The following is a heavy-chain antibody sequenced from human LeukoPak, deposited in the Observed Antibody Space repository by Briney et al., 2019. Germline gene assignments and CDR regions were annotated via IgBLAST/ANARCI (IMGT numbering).Heavy chain of an antibody. CDR1: GYTLTELS. J-gene: IGHJ6*03. V-gene: IGHV1-24*01. CDR3: ARDDAGTTGGYYMDV. D-gene: IGHD1-1*01. Sequence: ASVKVSCKVSGYTLTELSMHWVRQAPGKGLEWMGGFDPEDGETIYAQKFQGWVTMTRDTSISTAYMELSRLRSDDTAVYYCARDDAGTTGGYYMDVWGKGTTVTVSS. CDR2: FDPEDGET.